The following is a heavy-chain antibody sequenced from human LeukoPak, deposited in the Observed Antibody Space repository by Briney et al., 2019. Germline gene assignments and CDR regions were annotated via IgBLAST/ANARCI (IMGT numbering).Heavy chain of an antibody. Sequence: WASVKVSCKASGGTFSSYAISWVRQAPGQGLEWMGRIIPILGIANYAQKFQGRVTITAGKSTSTAYMELSSLRSEDTAVYYCARDEPNYPFDYWGQGTLVTVSS. V-gene: IGHV1-69*04. CDR1: GGTFSSYA. CDR2: IIPILGIA. J-gene: IGHJ4*02. CDR3: ARDEPNYPFDY. D-gene: IGHD4/OR15-4a*01.